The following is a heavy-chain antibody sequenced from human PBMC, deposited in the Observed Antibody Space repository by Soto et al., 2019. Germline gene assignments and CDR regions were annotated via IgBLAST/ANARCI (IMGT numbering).Heavy chain of an antibody. D-gene: IGHD6-6*01. Sequence: QPPGKGLEWIGEIYHSGSTNYNPSLKSRVTISVDKSKNQFFLKLSSVTAADTAVHYCAKCITALGPIDYWGQGTLVTVS. CDR3: AKCITALGPIDY. CDR2: IYHSGST. V-gene: IGHV4-4*02. J-gene: IGHJ4*02.